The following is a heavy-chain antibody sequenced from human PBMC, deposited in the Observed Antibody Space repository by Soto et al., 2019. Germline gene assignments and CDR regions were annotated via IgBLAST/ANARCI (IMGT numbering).Heavy chain of an antibody. CDR1: GGSFRGFY. V-gene: IGHV4-34*01. D-gene: IGHD3-3*01. Sequence: SETLSLTCAVSGGSFRGFYWTWIRQSPGKGLEWLGDINHVGITNYNPSLKSRVSIPVDTSKSQFSVKLSSVTAADTAVYYCARAHDFWGGRQQPIASWGQGTLVTVS. CDR2: INHVGIT. J-gene: IGHJ4*02. CDR3: ARAHDFWGGRQQPIAS.